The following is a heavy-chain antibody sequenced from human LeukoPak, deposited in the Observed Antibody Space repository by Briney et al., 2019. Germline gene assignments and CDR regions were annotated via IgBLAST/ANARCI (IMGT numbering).Heavy chain of an antibody. CDR3: VRSPNDYGDY. CDR2: INTDGTST. D-gene: IGHD2-8*01. J-gene: IGHJ4*02. V-gene: IGHV3-74*01. CDR1: GFTFSNYW. Sequence: GGSPRLSCAASGFTFSNYWMHWVRQAPGKGLVWVSRINTDGTSTSYADSVKGRFTISRDTSKNTLYFQMNNLTAEDTAVYHCVRSPNDYGDYWGQGTLVTVSS.